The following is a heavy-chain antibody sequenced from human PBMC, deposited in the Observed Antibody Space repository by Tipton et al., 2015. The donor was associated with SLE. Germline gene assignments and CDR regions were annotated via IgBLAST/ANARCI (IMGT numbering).Heavy chain of an antibody. CDR1: GGSISSSGYY. D-gene: IGHD1-1*01. V-gene: IGHV4-39*07. Sequence: TLSLTCTVSGGSISSSGYYWGWIRQPPGKGLEWIGNIYYTGNTYYNPSLKSRVTIAVDTSKNQFSLKLSSVTAADTAVYYCAGNSGTDAFDIWGQGTMVTVSS. CDR3: AGNSGTDAFDI. J-gene: IGHJ3*02. CDR2: IYYTGNT.